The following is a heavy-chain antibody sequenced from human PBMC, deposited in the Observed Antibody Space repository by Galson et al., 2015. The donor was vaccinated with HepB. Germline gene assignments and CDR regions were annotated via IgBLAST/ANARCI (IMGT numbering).Heavy chain of an antibody. D-gene: IGHD2-2*01. Sequence: SLRLSCAASGFNFNAYTMNWVRQAPGKGLEWVSSISERGPSIYYADSVKGRFTISRDNSKNTLFLQMNRLRAEDTAVYYCSRDVPTWCSATSCPESDYWGQGTLVTVSS. CDR3: SRDVPTWCSATSCPESDY. CDR2: ISERGPSI. V-gene: IGHV3-21*06. J-gene: IGHJ4*02. CDR1: GFNFNAYT.